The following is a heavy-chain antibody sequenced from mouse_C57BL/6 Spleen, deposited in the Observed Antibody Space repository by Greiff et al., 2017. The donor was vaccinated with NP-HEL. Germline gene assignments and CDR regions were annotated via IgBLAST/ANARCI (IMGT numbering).Heavy chain of an antibody. J-gene: IGHJ4*01. CDR1: GYSITSGYY. V-gene: IGHV3-6*01. Sequence: VQLQQSGPGLVKPSQSLSLTCSVTGYSITSGYYWNWIRQFPGNKLEWMGYISYDGSNNYNPSLKNRISITRDTSKNQFFLKLNSVTTEDTATYYSARVDSFYAMDNWGQETSVTASS. CDR2: ISYDGSN. CDR3: ARVDSFYAMDN.